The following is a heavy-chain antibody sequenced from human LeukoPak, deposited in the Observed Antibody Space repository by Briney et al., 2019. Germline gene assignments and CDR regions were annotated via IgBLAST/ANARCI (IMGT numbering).Heavy chain of an antibody. J-gene: IGHJ4*02. CDR2: INESGTS. V-gene: IGHV4-34*01. CDR1: GGSFSDYN. CDR3: ARRLDLECLEY. D-gene: IGHD6-25*01. Sequence: SETLSLTCALSGGSFSDYNWIWLRQSPDKGLEWIGEINESGTSHYNPSLNSRVTISVDTAKHQSSLELRSVTAADTAVYYCARRLDLECLEYLGQATLVSVSS.